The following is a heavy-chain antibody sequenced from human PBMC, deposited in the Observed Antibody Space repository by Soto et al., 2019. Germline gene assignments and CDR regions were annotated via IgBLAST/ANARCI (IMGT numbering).Heavy chain of an antibody. CDR3: ARVVDSSSWYVRWFEP. D-gene: IGHD6-13*01. CDR2: IKQDGSEK. Sequence: EVQLVESGGGLVQPGGSLRLSCAASGFTFSSYWMSWVRQAPGKGLEWVANIKQDGSEKYYVDSVKGRFTISRDNAKNSLYLQMNSLRAEDTAVYYCARVVDSSSWYVRWFEPWGQGTLVTVSS. V-gene: IGHV3-7*03. J-gene: IGHJ5*02. CDR1: GFTFSSYW.